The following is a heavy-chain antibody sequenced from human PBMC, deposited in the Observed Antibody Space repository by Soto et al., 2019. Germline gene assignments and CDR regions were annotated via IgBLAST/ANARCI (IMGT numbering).Heavy chain of an antibody. V-gene: IGHV3-23*01. CDR2: ISGSGELT. D-gene: IGHD2-2*01. J-gene: IGHJ5*02. CDR3: AKRGDCTSTSCRGAYDP. CDR1: GFMFNSYA. Sequence: EVQLLESGGGLVQPGGSLRLSCAASGFMFNSYAMTWIRQAPGKGLEWVSTISGSGELTYFADSVKGRCTISRDNSKNTLYLQMNSLRAEDTAVYYCAKRGDCTSTSCRGAYDPWGQGTLVTVSS.